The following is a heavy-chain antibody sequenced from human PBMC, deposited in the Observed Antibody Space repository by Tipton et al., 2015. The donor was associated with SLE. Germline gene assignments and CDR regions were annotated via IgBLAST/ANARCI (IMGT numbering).Heavy chain of an antibody. J-gene: IGHJ3*02. CDR1: GGSITSHY. V-gene: IGHV4-59*08. CDR2: VSYTGSA. Sequence: GLVKPSETLSLACSVSGGSITSHYWTWIRQSPGKELEWLAYVSYTGSATYNPSLRSRVSISLDTSENQFSLKVTSLTAADTAVYYCARYADDYGDNAHALDIWGQGTMVIVSS. D-gene: IGHD4-17*01. CDR3: ARYADDYGDNAHALDI.